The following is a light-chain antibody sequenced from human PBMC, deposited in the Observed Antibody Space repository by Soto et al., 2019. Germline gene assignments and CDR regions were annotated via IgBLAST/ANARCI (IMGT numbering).Light chain of an antibody. Sequence: QSALTQPRSVSGSPGQSVTISCTGTSSDVGGSDYVSWFQHYLGKGPKLLIYDVTRRPSGVPDRFSGSKSGNTASLTISGLQVEDEADYYCCSHAGSYTFRVFGTGTKLTVL. CDR3: CSHAGSYTFRV. J-gene: IGLJ1*01. CDR1: SSDVGGSDY. CDR2: DVT. V-gene: IGLV2-11*01.